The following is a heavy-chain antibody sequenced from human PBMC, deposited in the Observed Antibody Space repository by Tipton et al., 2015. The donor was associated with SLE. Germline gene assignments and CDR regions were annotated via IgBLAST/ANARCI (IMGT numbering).Heavy chain of an antibody. J-gene: IGHJ3*02. D-gene: IGHD4-17*01. V-gene: IGHV4-38-2*01. CDR2: VNYVGNT. CDR1: GFTFSSYW. CDR3: ARRLRRGGAFDI. Sequence: LRLSCAASGFTFSSYWMSWVRQAPGKGLEWIGSVNYVGNTFYSPSLKSRLTMSLDTSKKQFSLKLSSVTAADTAVYYCARRLRRGGAFDIWGQGTMVTVSS.